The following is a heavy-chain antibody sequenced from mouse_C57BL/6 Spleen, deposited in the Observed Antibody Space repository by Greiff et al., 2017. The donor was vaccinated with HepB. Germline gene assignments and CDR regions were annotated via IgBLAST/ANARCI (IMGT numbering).Heavy chain of an antibody. V-gene: IGHV14-4*01. CDR3: TTQLVFDY. J-gene: IGHJ2*01. CDR1: GFNIKDDY. CDR2: IDPENGDT. D-gene: IGHD4-1*02. Sequence: SGAELVRPGASVKLSCTASGFNIKDDYMHWVKQRPEQGLEWIGWIDPENGDTEYASKFQGKATITADTSSNTAYLQLSSLTSEDTAVYYCTTQLVFDYWGQGTTLTVSS.